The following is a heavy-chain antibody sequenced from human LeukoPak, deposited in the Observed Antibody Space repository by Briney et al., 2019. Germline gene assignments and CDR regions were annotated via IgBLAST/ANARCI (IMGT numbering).Heavy chain of an antibody. CDR2: ISGSGGST. D-gene: IGHD3-16*01. J-gene: IGHJ4*02. Sequence: GGSLRLSCAASGFTFSSYAMSWVRQAPGKGLEWVSAISGSGGSTYYADSVKGRFTISRDKSKSTVSLQMNSLRAEDAAVYYCAKDNADYPIYYFDSWGQGILVTVSS. CDR1: GFTFSSYA. CDR3: AKDNADYPIYYFDS. V-gene: IGHV3-23*01.